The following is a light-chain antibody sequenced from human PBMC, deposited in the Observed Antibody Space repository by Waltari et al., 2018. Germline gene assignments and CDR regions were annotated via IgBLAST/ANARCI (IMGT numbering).Light chain of an antibody. CDR1: KLGDKY. V-gene: IGLV3-1*01. J-gene: IGLJ3*02. CDR3: QAWDTTTAV. Sequence: SYELTQPPSLSVSPGQPASITCSGDKLGDKYACWYQQKPGQSPVLVIYQDNKRPSGIPEGFSGSNSGDTATLTISGTQAMDEADYYCQAWDTTTAVFGGGTKLTVL. CDR2: QDN.